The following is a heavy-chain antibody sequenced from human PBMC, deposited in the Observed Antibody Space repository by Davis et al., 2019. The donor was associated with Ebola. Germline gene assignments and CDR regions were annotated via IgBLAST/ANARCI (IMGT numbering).Heavy chain of an antibody. J-gene: IGHJ6*04. D-gene: IGHD6-19*01. Sequence: ASVKVSCKASGYTFTGYYMHWVRQAPGQGLEWMGRINPNSGGTNYAQKFQGRVTKTRDTSISTAYMELSRLRSDDTAVYYCARDSSGWYGYGMDVWGKGTTVTVSS. CDR2: INPNSGGT. CDR3: ARDSSGWYGYGMDV. CDR1: GYTFTGYY. V-gene: IGHV1-2*06.